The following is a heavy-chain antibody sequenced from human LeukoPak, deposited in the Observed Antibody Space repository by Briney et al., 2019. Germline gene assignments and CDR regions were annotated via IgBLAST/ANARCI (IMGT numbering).Heavy chain of an antibody. CDR2: IYHSGST. J-gene: IGHJ3*02. Sequence: SGTLSLTCAVSGGSISSSNWWSWIRQPPGKGLEWIGEIYHSGSTNYNPSLKSRVTISVDKSKTQFSLKLSSVTAADTAVYYCARDRHYYDSSGTGDAFDIWGQGTMVTVSS. CDR3: ARDRHYYDSSGTGDAFDI. CDR1: GGSISSSNW. D-gene: IGHD3-22*01. V-gene: IGHV4-4*02.